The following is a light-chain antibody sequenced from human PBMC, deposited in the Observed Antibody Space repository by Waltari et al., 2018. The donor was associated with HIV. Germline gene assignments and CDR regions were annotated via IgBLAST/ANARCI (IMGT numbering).Light chain of an antibody. Sequence: EIVMTQSPAPRPVLQGEGPTPSCRASQSFSTNLAWYQQKPGQAPRLLIFSASARAAGIPARFSGSGSGTDFTLTISSPQSEDSAVYYCQHYNNRPPLTFGQGTRLEI. CDR3: QHYNNRPPLT. CDR2: SAS. V-gene: IGKV3-15*01. J-gene: IGKJ5*01. CDR1: QSFSTN.